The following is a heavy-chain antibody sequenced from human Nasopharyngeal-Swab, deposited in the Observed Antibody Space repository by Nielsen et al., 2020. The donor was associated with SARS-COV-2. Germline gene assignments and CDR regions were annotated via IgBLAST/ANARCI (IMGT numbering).Heavy chain of an antibody. CDR2: IYYSGST. CDR3: ARDQGWAAAGYYYYYGMDV. J-gene: IGHJ6*02. Sequence: SETLSLTCTVSGCSISSGGYYWSWIRQHPGKGLEWIGYIYYSGSTNYNPSLKSRVTISVDTSKNQFSLKLSSVTAADTAVYYCARDQGWAAAGYYYYYGMDVWGQGTTVTVSS. D-gene: IGHD6-25*01. V-gene: IGHV4-61*08. CDR1: GCSISSGGYY.